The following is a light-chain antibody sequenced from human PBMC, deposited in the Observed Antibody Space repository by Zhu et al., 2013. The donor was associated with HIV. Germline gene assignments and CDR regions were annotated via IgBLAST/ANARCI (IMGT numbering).Light chain of an antibody. J-gene: IGKJ2*01. CDR1: QSVLYSSNNKNY. Sequence: DIVMTQSPDSLAVPLGERATINCKSSQSVLYSSNNKNYLAWYQQKPGQPPKLLIYWASTQESGVPDRFSGSGSGTDFSLTINSLQAEDVAVYYCQQYYSTPYTFGQGTKLEIK. CDR3: QQYYSTPYT. V-gene: IGKV4-1*01. CDR2: WAS.